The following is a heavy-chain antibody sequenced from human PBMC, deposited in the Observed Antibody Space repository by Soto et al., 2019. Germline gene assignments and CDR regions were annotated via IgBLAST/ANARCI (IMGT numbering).Heavy chain of an antibody. CDR1: GGSISSGDYY. Sequence: SETLSLTCTVSGGSISSGDYYWSWIRQPPGKGLEWIGYIYYSGSTYYNPSLKSRVTISVDTSKNQFSLKLSSVTAADTAVYYCARDGSGSYYCYYGMDVWGQGTTVTVSS. CDR2: IYYSGST. V-gene: IGHV4-30-4*01. D-gene: IGHD3-10*01. CDR3: ARDGSGSYYCYYGMDV. J-gene: IGHJ6*02.